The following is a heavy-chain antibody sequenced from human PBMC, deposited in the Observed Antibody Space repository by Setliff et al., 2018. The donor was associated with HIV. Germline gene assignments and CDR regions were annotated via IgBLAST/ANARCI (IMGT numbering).Heavy chain of an antibody. D-gene: IGHD3-22*01. CDR2: ISSSSSTI. Sequence: PGGSLRLSCSASGFTFSSYAMHWVRQAPGKGLEYVSAISSSSSTIYYADSVKGRFTISRDNAKNSLYLQMNSLRPEDRAVYYCATTHHYARSGYYGWGQGTLVTVSS. CDR3: ATTHHYARSGYYG. J-gene: IGHJ4*02. V-gene: IGHV3-64*04. CDR1: GFTFSSYA.